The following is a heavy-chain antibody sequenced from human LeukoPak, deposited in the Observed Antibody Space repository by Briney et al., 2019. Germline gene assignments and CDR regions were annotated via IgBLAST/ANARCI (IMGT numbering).Heavy chain of an antibody. CDR3: ARSDSHYYPTYDY. Sequence: SETLSLTCTVSGGSISGYYWSWVRQPPGKGLEWIGYIYYSGSTNYKPSLKSRVTISLDTSKNQFSLKLSSVTAADTAVYYCARSDSHYYPTYDYWGQGTLVTVSS. D-gene: IGHD3-10*01. V-gene: IGHV4-59*01. CDR2: IYYSGST. J-gene: IGHJ4*02. CDR1: GGSISGYY.